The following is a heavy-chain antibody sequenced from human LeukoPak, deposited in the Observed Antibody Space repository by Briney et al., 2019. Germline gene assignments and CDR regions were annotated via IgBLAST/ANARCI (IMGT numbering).Heavy chain of an antibody. V-gene: IGHV1-69*13. CDR2: IIPIFGTA. J-gene: IGHJ3*02. CDR1: GGTFSSYA. CDR3: AKPFRGNGDFFSFDI. Sequence: GASVKVSCKASGGTFSSYAISWVRQAPGQGLEWMGGIIPIFGTANYAQKFQGRVTITADESTSTAYMELSSLRAGDTAIYYCAKPFRGNGDFFSFDIWGQGTMVTV. D-gene: IGHD2-21*02.